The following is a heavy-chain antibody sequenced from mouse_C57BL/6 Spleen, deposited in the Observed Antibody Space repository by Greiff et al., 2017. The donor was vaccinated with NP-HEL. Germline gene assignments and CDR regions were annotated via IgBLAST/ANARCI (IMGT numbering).Heavy chain of an antibody. D-gene: IGHD3-3*01. V-gene: IGHV14-2*01. CDR1: GFNIKDYY. Sequence: EVQLQQSGAELVKPGASVKLSCTASGFNIKDYYMHWVKQRTEQGLEWIGRIDPEDGETKYAQKFQGKAHITADTSSNTAYLQLSSLTSEDTAVYYCARRDAMDYWGQGTSVTVSS. J-gene: IGHJ4*01. CDR3: ARRDAMDY. CDR2: IDPEDGET.